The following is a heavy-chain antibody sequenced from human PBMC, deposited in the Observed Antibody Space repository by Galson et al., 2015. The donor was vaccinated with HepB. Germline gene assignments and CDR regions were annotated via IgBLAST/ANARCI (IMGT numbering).Heavy chain of an antibody. V-gene: IGHV4-4*02. CDR2: VFYTGST. CDR3: ARACAGDCYYVSYAFDI. J-gene: IGHJ3*02. Sequence: ETLSLTCAVSGASLTSGNWWTWVRQPPGKGLEWIGEVFYTGSTNYNPSLKSRVSISMDKSKNQFSLKLSSVTAADAAVYYCARACAGDCYYVSYAFDIWGLGTMVTVSS. CDR1: GASLTSGNW. D-gene: IGHD2-21*02.